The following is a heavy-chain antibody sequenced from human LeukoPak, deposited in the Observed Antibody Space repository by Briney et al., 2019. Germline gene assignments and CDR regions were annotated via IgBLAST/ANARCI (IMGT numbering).Heavy chain of an antibody. CDR2: INPNSGGT. J-gene: IGHJ5*02. CDR1: GYTFTSYG. D-gene: IGHD3-9*01. CDR3: ARIRKLRYFDWLNPFDP. V-gene: IGHV1-2*02. Sequence: ASVKVSCKASGYTFTSYGISWVRQAPGQGLEWMGWINPNSGGTNYAQKFQGRVTMTRDTSISTAYMELSRLRSDDTAVYYCARIRKLRYFDWLNPFDPWGQGTLVTVSS.